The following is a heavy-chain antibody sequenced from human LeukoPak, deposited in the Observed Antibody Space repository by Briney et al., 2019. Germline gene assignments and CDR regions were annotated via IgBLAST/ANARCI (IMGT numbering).Heavy chain of an antibody. CDR3: ARYTGWYKFDF. Sequence: SQTLSLTCAISGDSVSSNSAAWTWIRQSPSRGLEWLGRTYYRSKWYNDYAVSVKSRITFNPDTSTNQFSLQLNSVPPEDTAVYYCARYTGWYKFDFWGQGTLVTVSS. CDR1: GDSVSSNSAA. CDR2: TYYRSKWYN. V-gene: IGHV6-1*01. D-gene: IGHD6-19*01. J-gene: IGHJ4*02.